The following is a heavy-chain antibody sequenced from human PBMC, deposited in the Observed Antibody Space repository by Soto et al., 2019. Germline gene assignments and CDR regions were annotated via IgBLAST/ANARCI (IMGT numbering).Heavy chain of an antibody. CDR1: GGSFSGYY. D-gene: IGHD5-12*01. V-gene: IGHV4-34*01. Sequence: QVQLQQWGAGLLKPSETLSLTCAIHGGSFSGYYWSWIRQPPGKGLEWIGEISHSGITNYNPSLKSRVTISADTAKNQFSLKLSSVTAADTAVYYCARGGRWLQSLRYFDYWGQGTLVTVSS. CDR3: ARGGRWLQSLRYFDY. CDR2: ISHSGIT. J-gene: IGHJ4*02.